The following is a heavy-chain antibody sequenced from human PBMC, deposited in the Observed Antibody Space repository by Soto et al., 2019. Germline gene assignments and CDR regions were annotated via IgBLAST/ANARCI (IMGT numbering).Heavy chain of an antibody. J-gene: IGHJ6*02. Sequence: ASVKVSCKASGYTFTGFYVHWVREAPGQGLEWMGWINPETGGTSYAQKFQGRVTLSRDTSINAAYLELSRLRFDDAAVYFCARERYQVISDGMDVWGQGTTVTVSS. CDR1: GYTFTGFY. D-gene: IGHD2-2*01. V-gene: IGHV1-2*02. CDR2: INPETGGT. CDR3: ARERYQVISDGMDV.